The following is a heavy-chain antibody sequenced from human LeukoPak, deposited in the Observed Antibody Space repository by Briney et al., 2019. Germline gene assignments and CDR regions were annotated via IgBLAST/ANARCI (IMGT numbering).Heavy chain of an antibody. CDR3: ARGRGSLDY. CDR1: GGSISSYY. Sequence: SETLSLTCTVSGGSISSYYWSWIRQPPGKGLEWIGYIYYSGSTNYNPPLKSRVTISVDTSKNQFSLKLSSVTAADTAVYYCARGRGSLDYWGQGTLVTVSS. J-gene: IGHJ4*02. CDR2: IYYSGST. V-gene: IGHV4-59*01.